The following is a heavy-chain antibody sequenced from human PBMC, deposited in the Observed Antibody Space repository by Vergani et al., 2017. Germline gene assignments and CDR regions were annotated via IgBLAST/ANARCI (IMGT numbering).Heavy chain of an antibody. V-gene: IGHV3-48*02. J-gene: IGHJ3*02. D-gene: IGHD3-10*01. CDR3: ATEYGITMVRGVEDDAFDI. CDR1: GFTFSSYA. CDR2: ISSSSSTI. Sequence: EVQLVESGGGLVQPGGSLRLSCAASGFTFSSYAMSWVRQAPGKGLEWVSYISSSSSTIYYADSVKGRFTISRDNAKNSLYLQMNSLRDEDTAVYYCATEYGITMVRGVEDDAFDIWGQGTMVTVSS.